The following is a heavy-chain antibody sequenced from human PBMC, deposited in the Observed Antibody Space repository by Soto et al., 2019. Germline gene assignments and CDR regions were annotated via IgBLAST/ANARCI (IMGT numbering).Heavy chain of an antibody. J-gene: IGHJ4*02. V-gene: IGHV3-23*01. Sequence: EVQLLESGGGLVQPGGSLRLSCAASGFTFRSYAMSWVRQAPGKGLEWVSAISGSGGSTYYADSVKGRFTISRDNSKNTLYLQMNRLRAEDTAVYYCAKGIVYYYDSSGYFAYCGQGTLVTVSS. CDR1: GFTFRSYA. CDR2: ISGSGGST. CDR3: AKGIVYYYDSSGYFAY. D-gene: IGHD3-22*01.